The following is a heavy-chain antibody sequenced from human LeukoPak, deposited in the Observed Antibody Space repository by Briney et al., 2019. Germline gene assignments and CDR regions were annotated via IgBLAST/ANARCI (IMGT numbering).Heavy chain of an antibody. D-gene: IGHD3-3*01. V-gene: IGHV1-2*02. CDR2: INPNSGGT. Sequence: ASVKVSCKASGYTFTGYYMHWVRQAPGQGLEWMGWINPNSGGTNYAQKFQGRVTMTRDTSISTAYMELSRLRSDDTAVYYCARDRVTIFGVVIPYYYYYMDVWGKGTTVTVSS. CDR1: GYTFTGYY. CDR3: ARDRVTIFGVVIPYYYYYMDV. J-gene: IGHJ6*03.